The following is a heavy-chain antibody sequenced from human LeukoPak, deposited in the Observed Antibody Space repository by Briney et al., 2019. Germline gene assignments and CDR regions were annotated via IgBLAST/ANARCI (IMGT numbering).Heavy chain of an antibody. Sequence: HPSETLSLTCAVYGGSFSGYYWSWIRQPPGKGLEWIGYIYYSGSTNYNPSLESRVTISVDTSKNQFSLKLSSVTAADTAVYYCARGGRYCSGGSCYEVNWFDPWGQGTLVTVSS. CDR3: ARGGRYCSGGSCYEVNWFDP. V-gene: IGHV4-59*01. D-gene: IGHD2-15*01. J-gene: IGHJ5*02. CDR1: GGSFSGYY. CDR2: IYYSGST.